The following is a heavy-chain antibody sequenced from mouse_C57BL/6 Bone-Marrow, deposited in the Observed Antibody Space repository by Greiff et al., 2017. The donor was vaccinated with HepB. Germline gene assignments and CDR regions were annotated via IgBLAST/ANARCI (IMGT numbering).Heavy chain of an antibody. CDR2: IYPGSGST. V-gene: IGHV1-55*01. CDR3: ASSEHYYGSSPHWYFDV. D-gene: IGHD1-1*01. Sequence: QVQLQQPGAELVKPGASVKMSCKASGYTFTSYWITWVKQRPGQGLEWIGDIYPGSGSTNYNEKFKSKATLTVDTSSSTAYMQLSSLTSEDSAVYYCASSEHYYGSSPHWYFDVWGTGTTVTVSS. J-gene: IGHJ1*03. CDR1: GYTFTSYW.